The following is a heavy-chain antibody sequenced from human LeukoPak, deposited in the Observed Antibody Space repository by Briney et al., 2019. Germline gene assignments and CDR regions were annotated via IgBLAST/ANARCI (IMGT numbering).Heavy chain of an antibody. Sequence: PGGSLRLSCAASGFTFSGYWMTWVRQAPGKGPEWVANINQDESQKYYVESVKGRFTISRDNAKNSLYLRMNSLRAEDTAVYFCARDRGFETFDYWGQGTLVAVSS. CDR1: GFTFSGYW. J-gene: IGHJ4*02. V-gene: IGHV3-7*04. CDR2: INQDESQK. D-gene: IGHD5-12*01. CDR3: ARDRGFETFDY.